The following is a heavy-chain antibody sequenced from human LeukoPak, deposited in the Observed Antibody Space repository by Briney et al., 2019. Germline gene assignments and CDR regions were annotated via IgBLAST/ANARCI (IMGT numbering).Heavy chain of an antibody. J-gene: IGHJ4*02. CDR3: ARVRSNYVWGSYREYYFDY. CDR1: GGSISSSNW. CDR2: IYHSGST. V-gene: IGHV4-4*02. Sequence: PSGTLSLTCAVSGGSISSSNWWSWVRQPPGKGLEWIGEIYHSGSTNYNPSLKSRVTISVDKSKNQFSLKLSSVTAADTAVYYCARVRSNYVWGSYREYYFDYWGQGTLVTVSS. D-gene: IGHD3-16*02.